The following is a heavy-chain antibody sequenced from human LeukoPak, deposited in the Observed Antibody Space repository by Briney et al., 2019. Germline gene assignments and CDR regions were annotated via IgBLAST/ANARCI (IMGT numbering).Heavy chain of an antibody. CDR3: AGDTPYSSGWFVP. D-gene: IGHD6-19*01. CDR2: ISAYNGNT. Sequence: APVKVSCKASGYTFTSYGIIWVRQAPGQRLEWMGWISAYNGNTDYAQKLQGRVTMTTGTSTSTAYMERRGLRSDDTAVSYCAGDTPYSSGWFVPWGQGDLVTVSS. V-gene: IGHV1-18*01. J-gene: IGHJ5*02. CDR1: GYTFTSYG.